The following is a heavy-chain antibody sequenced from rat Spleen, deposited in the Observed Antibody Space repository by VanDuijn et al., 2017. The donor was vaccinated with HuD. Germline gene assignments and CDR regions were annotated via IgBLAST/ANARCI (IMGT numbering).Heavy chain of an antibody. Sequence: EVQLVESGGGLVQPGRSLKLSCAASGFTFSNYDMAWVRQAPKKGLEWVASISYEGSGTYYGDSVKGRFTISRDNAKSTLSLQMNSLRSEDTATYYCASLGLGVMDAWGQGASVTVSS. CDR2: ISYEGSGT. CDR1: GFTFSNYD. V-gene: IGHV5-22*01. D-gene: IGHD4-1*01. J-gene: IGHJ4*01. CDR3: ASLGLGVMDA.